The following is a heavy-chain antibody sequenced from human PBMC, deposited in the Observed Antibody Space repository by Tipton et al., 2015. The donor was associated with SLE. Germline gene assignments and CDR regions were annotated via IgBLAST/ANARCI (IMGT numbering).Heavy chain of an antibody. CDR2: IRFYGSNK. J-gene: IGHJ4*02. D-gene: IGHD4-23*01. V-gene: IGHV3-30*02. CDR1: GFIFSSYG. CDR3: AKDREGAVVSSSDC. Sequence: SLRLSCAASGFIFSSYGMHWVRQAPGKGLEWVAFIRFYGSNKNHADSVKGRFTISRDNPKNSVYLQMHSLRAEDTAVYYCAKDREGAVVSSSDCWGQGRLVAVTT.